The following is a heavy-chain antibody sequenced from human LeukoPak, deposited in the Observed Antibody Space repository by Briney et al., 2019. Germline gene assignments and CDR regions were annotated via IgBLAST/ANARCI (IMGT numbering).Heavy chain of an antibody. Sequence: GASVKVSCTASGYTFTSYGISWVRQAPGQGLEWMGWISAYSGNTNYAQKLQGRVTMTTDTSTSTAYMELRSLRSDDTAVYYCARAPLYGSGSYYRYWGQGTLVTVSS. J-gene: IGHJ4*02. CDR2: ISAYSGNT. D-gene: IGHD3-10*01. CDR3: ARAPLYGSGSYYRY. CDR1: GYTFTSYG. V-gene: IGHV1-18*04.